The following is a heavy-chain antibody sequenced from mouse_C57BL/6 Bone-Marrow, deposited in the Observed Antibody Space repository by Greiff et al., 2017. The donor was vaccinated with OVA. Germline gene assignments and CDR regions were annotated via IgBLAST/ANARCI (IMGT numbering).Heavy chain of an antibody. CDR2: ISYDGST. J-gene: IGHJ1*03. CDR1: GYSITSGYY. Sequence: EVQLQQSGPGLVKPSQSLSLTCSVTGYSITSGYYWNWIRQFPGNKLGWMGYISYDGSTNYNPSLKNRISITRDTSKNQFFLKLNSVTTEDTATYYCARDDYGSSYDWYFDVWGTGTTVTVSS. V-gene: IGHV3-6*01. CDR3: ARDDYGSSYDWYFDV. D-gene: IGHD1-1*01.